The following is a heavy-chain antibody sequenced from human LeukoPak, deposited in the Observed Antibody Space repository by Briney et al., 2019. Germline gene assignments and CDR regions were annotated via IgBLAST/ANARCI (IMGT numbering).Heavy chain of an antibody. CDR2: TSGSGGNP. V-gene: IGHV3-23*01. CDR3: ARGKGELDLHLDY. Sequence: PSGGSLRLSCAASGFAFSSYAMSWVRQAPGKGLEWVSVTSGSGGNPYYADSVKGRFTISRDNSKNSLYLQMSGLRAEDTALYYCARGKGELDLHLDYWGQGTLVTVSS. CDR1: GFAFSSYA. J-gene: IGHJ4*02. D-gene: IGHD2-2*03.